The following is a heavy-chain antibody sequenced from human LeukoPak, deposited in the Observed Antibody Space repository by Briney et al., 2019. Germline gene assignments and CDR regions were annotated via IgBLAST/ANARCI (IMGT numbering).Heavy chain of an antibody. CDR2: IYYSGST. V-gene: IGHV4-39*01. Sequence: ESSETLSLTCTVSGGSISSSRYYWGWIRQPPGKGLEWIGSIYYSGSTYYNPSLKSRVTISVDTSKNQFSLKLSSVTAADTAVYYCARARRGFRGRDPQDYWGQGTLVTVSS. J-gene: IGHJ4*02. CDR3: ARARRGFRGRDPQDY. CDR1: GGSISSSRYY. D-gene: IGHD3-10*01.